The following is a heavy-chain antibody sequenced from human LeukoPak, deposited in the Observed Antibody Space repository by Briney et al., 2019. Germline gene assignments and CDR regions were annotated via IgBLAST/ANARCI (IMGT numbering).Heavy chain of an antibody. CDR2: ISGSGGST. D-gene: IGHD3-22*01. J-gene: IGHJ4*02. CDR3: AIVPGAMIVVGY. CDR1: GFTFSSYA. Sequence: GGSLRLSCAASGFTFSSYAMSWVRQAPGKGLEWVSAISGSGGSTYYADSVKGRFTISRDNSKNTLYLQMNSLRAEDTAVYYCAIVPGAMIVVGYWGQGTLVTVSS. V-gene: IGHV3-23*01.